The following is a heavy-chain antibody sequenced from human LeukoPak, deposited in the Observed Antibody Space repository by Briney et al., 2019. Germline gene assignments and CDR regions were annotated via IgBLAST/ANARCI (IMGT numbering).Heavy chain of an antibody. CDR2: ISAYNGNT. CDR3: ASVVGATILDY. D-gene: IGHD1-26*01. Sequence: ASVKVSCKASGYTFTSYGISWVRQAPGQGLEWMGWISAYNGNTKYAQKFQGRVTMTTDTSTSTAYMELRSLRSDDTAVYYCASVVGATILDYLGQGTLVTVSS. V-gene: IGHV1-18*01. J-gene: IGHJ4*02. CDR1: GYTFTSYG.